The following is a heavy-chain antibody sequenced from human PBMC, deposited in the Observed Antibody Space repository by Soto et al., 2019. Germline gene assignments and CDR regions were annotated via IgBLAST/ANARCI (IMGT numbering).Heavy chain of an antibody. CDR3: ARDLIVVVPAAYYYYGMDF. V-gene: IGHV1-18*01. CDR1: GYTFTSYG. J-gene: IGHJ6*02. D-gene: IGHD2-2*01. Sequence: ASVKVSCKASGYTFTSYGISWVRQAPGQGLEWMGWISAYNGNTNYAQKLQGRVTMTTDTSTSTAYMELMSLRSDDTAGYYCARDLIVVVPAAYYYYGMDFWGQGTTVTVSS. CDR2: ISAYNGNT.